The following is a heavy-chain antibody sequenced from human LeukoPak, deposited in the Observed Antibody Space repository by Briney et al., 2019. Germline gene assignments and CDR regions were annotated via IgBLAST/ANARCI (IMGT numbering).Heavy chain of an antibody. J-gene: IGHJ4*02. D-gene: IGHD2-15*01. V-gene: IGHV3-23*01. CDR3: AKYSRASGGSLTY. Sequence: PGGSLRLSCAASGFTFSSYAISWVRQAPGKGLEWVSAISGSGGSTYYADSVKGRFTISRDNSKNTLYLQMNSLRAEDTAVYYCAKYSRASGGSLTYWGQGTLVTVSS. CDR2: ISGSGGST. CDR1: GFTFSSYA.